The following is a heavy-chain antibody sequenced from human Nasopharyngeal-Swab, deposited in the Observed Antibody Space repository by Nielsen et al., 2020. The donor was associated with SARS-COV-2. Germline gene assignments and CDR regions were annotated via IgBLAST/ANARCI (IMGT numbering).Heavy chain of an antibody. V-gene: IGHV4-34*01. CDR3: ARETTPRSPRQDY. J-gene: IGHJ4*02. D-gene: IGHD1-14*01. CDR2: INHSGST. Sequence: SETLSLTCAVYGGSFSGYYWSWIRQPPGKGLEWIGEINHSGSTDYNPSLKSRVTISVDTSKNQFSLKLSSVTAADTAVYYCARETTPRSPRQDYWGQGTLVTVSS. CDR1: GGSFSGYY.